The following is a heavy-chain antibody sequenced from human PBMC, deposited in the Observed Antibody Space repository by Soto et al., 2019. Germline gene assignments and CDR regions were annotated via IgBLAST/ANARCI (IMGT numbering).Heavy chain of an antibody. Sequence: QVQLVQSGAEVKKPGASVKVSCKASGYTFTSYAMHWVRQAPGQRLEWMGWINAGNGNTKYSQKFQGRVTITRDTSASTAYMELSSLRSEETAVYYCARPGDYGDYWYFDLWGRGTLVTVSS. V-gene: IGHV1-3*01. CDR3: ARPGDYGDYWYFDL. CDR1: GYTFTSYA. J-gene: IGHJ2*01. CDR2: INAGNGNT. D-gene: IGHD4-17*01.